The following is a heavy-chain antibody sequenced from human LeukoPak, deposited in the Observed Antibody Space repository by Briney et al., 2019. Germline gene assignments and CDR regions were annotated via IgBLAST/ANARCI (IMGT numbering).Heavy chain of an antibody. CDR3: GSRWFD. J-gene: IGHJ4*02. Sequence: PGGSLRLSCAASGFTFSNYWMHWVRQAPGKGLVWVSRINTDGSSTSYVDSVKGRFTISRDNAKNSLFLQMNSLRVDDTAIYYCGSRWFDWGQGTLVTVSS. D-gene: IGHD4-23*01. CDR2: INTDGSST. CDR1: GFTFSNYW. V-gene: IGHV3-74*01.